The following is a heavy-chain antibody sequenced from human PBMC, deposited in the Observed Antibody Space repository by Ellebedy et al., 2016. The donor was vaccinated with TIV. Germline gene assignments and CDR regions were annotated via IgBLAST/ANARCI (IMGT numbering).Heavy chain of an antibody. V-gene: IGHV3-53*01. CDR1: GFSVRSNF. D-gene: IGHD4-23*01. J-gene: IGHJ4*02. CDR3: ARDANSGGGQTWG. Sequence: GESLKISXTVSGFSVRSNFMSWVRQAPGKGLEWVSVIYSAGSTYYADSVKGRFTISRDNSKNTVYLQMNSLRVEDTAVYYCARDANSGGGQTWGWGQGTLVTVSS. CDR2: IYSAGST.